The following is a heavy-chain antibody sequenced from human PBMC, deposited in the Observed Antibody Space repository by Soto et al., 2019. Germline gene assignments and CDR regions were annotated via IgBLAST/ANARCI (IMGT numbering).Heavy chain of an antibody. Sequence: SVKVSCKASGGTFSSYAISWVRQAPGQGLEWMGGIIPIFGTANYAQKFQGRVTITADESTSTAYMELSSLRSEDTAVYYCAFQSGSYVSNYYYYGMDVWGQGTTVTVS. V-gene: IGHV1-69*13. D-gene: IGHD1-26*01. J-gene: IGHJ6*02. CDR2: IIPIFGTA. CDR3: AFQSGSYVSNYYYYGMDV. CDR1: GGTFSSYA.